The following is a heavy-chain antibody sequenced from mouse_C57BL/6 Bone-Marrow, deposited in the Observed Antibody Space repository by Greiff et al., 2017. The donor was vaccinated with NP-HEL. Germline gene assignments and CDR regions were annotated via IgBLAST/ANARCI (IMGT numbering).Heavy chain of an antibody. CDR2: ISSGSSTI. Sequence: EVKLMESGGGLVKPGGSLKLSCAASGFTFSDYGMHWVRQAPEKGLEWVAYISSGSSTIYYADTVKGRFPISRDNAKNTLFLQMTSLRSEDTAMYYCARVYYYGSSYRALYAMDYWGQGTSVTVSS. D-gene: IGHD1-1*01. V-gene: IGHV5-17*01. CDR1: GFTFSDYG. CDR3: ARVYYYGSSYRALYAMDY. J-gene: IGHJ4*01.